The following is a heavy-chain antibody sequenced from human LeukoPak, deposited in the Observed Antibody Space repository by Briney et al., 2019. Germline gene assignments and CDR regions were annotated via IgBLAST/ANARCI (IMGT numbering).Heavy chain of an antibody. Sequence: SETLSLTCTVSGGSISTSNYYWGWVRQPPGRGLEWTGSIYYSGSTYYNPSLKSRVTISVDTSKNQFSLKLSSVTAADTAVYYCASRNDGGGNYWGQGTLVTVSS. J-gene: IGHJ4*02. D-gene: IGHD1-1*01. CDR3: ASRNDGGGNY. CDR1: GGSISTSNYY. V-gene: IGHV4-39*01. CDR2: IYYSGST.